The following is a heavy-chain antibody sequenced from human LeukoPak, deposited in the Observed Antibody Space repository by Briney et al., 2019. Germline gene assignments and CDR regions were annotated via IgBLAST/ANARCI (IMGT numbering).Heavy chain of an antibody. CDR2: IYPGDSDT. CDR1: GYSFTSYW. V-gene: IGHV5-51*01. J-gene: IGHJ4*02. D-gene: IGHD3-22*01. Sequence: GESLKISCQGSGYSFTSYWIGWVRQMPGKGLEWMGIIYPGDSDTRYSPSFQGQVTISADKSISTAYLQWSSLKASDTAMYYCARQGTYYYDSSGYYYGDYRGQGTLVTVSS. CDR3: ARQGTYYYDSSGYYYGDY.